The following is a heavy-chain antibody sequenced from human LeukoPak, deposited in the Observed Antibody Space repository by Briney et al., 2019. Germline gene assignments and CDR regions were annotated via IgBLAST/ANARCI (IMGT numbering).Heavy chain of an antibody. CDR2: IYYSGST. D-gene: IGHD2-15*01. CDR1: GGSISSGDYY. CDR3: ARDCSGGSCLNTNDAFDI. Sequence: SETLSLTCTVSGGSISSGDYYWSWIRQPPGKGLEWIGYIYYSGSTYYNPSLKSRVTISVDTSKNQFSLKLSSVTAADTAVYYCARDCSGGSCLNTNDAFDIWGQGTMVTVSS. J-gene: IGHJ3*02. V-gene: IGHV4-30-4*01.